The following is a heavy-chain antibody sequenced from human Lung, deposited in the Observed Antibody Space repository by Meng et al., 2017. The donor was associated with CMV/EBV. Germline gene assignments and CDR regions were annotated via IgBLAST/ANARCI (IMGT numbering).Heavy chain of an antibody. Sequence: GESLKISCEASGFIVSSTYMSWVRQAPGKGLEWFSVIYSGGTTFKANSVKGRFTISRDNSKNTLFLQMNRLRAEDTAVYYCARSILSNVFDAFDIWGQGTMVTVSS. D-gene: IGHD2/OR15-2a*01. V-gene: IGHV3-53*01. CDR1: GFIVSSTY. CDR2: IYSGGTT. CDR3: ARSILSNVFDAFDI. J-gene: IGHJ3*02.